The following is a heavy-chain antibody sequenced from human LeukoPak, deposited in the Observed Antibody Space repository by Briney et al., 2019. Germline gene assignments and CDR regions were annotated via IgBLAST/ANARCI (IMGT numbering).Heavy chain of an antibody. V-gene: IGHV3-48*03. CDR1: GFTFSSYE. CDR2: ISSSGSTI. J-gene: IGHJ4*02. D-gene: IGHD2-15*01. Sequence: GGSLRLSCAASGFTFSSYEMNWVRQAPGKGLEWVSYISSSGSTIYYADSVKGRFTISRDNAKNSLYLQMNSLRAEDTAVYYCARETSYCSGGSCYPGGFDYWGRGTLVTVSS. CDR3: ARETSYCSGGSCYPGGFDY.